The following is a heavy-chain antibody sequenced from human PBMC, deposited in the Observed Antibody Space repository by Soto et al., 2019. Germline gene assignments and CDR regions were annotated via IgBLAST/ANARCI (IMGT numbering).Heavy chain of an antibody. V-gene: IGHV3-15*01. CDR3: TADVNRGYYLFDS. J-gene: IGHJ5*01. CDR2: IRSKTDGGTT. Sequence: EVQLVESGGGLVKPAGSLRLSCAASGFTFSNAWMIWVRQAPGKGLEWVGRIRSKTDGGTTDYAAPVKGRFTISRDDSKNTLYLQMDSLKTEDTAVYYCTADVNRGYYLFDSWGQGTLVTVSS. D-gene: IGHD3-22*01. CDR1: GFTFSNAW.